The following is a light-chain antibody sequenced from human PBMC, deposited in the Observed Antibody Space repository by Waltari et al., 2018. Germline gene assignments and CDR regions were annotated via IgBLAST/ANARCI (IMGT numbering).Light chain of an antibody. V-gene: IGLV2-23*02. CDR1: SSDVGDYNY. J-gene: IGLJ3*02. CDR3: CSYAGTSTFVV. CDR2: DVT. Sequence: SALTQPPSVTGAPGQSITIPCTGSSSDVGDYNYVSGYQQHPGKAPKLMIHDVTNRPSGVSNRFSGSKSGNTASLTISGLQADDEADYYCCSYAGTSTFVVFGGGTKLTVL.